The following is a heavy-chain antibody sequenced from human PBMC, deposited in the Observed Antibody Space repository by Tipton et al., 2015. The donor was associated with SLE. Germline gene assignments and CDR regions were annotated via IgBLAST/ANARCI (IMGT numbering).Heavy chain of an antibody. V-gene: IGHV3-15*01. CDR1: GFTFSNAW. D-gene: IGHD3-16*01. J-gene: IGHJ4*02. Sequence: SLRLSCAASGFTFSNAWMSWVRQAPGKGLEWVGRIKSKTDGGTTDYAAPVKGRFTISRDDSKNTLYLQMNSLKTEDTAVYYCTTEPDGAPLFDYWGQGTLVTVSS. CDR2: IKSKTDGGTT. CDR3: TTEPDGAPLFDY.